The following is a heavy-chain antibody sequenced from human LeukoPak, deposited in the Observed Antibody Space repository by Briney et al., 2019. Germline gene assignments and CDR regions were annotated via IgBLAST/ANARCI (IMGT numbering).Heavy chain of an antibody. V-gene: IGHV1-24*01. CDR3: ATVFNYYDSSGYYSFDY. J-gene: IGHJ4*02. D-gene: IGHD3-22*01. Sequence: GASVKVTCKFSGYTLTELSMHWVRQAPGKGLEWMGGFDPEDGETIYAQKFQGRVTMTEDTSTDTAYMELSSLRSEDTAVYYCATVFNYYDSSGYYSFDYWGQGTLVTVSS. CDR2: FDPEDGET. CDR1: GYTLTELS.